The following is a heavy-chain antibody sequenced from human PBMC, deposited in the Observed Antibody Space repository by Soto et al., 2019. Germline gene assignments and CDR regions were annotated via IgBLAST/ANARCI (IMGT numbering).Heavy chain of an antibody. V-gene: IGHV3-66*01. CDR2: FHPVGRT. CDR3: ATGLDNAKIHY. CDR1: GFTVSAYH. D-gene: IGHD1-1*01. Sequence: EVQLVESGGGLVQPGGSLRLSCATSGFTVSAYHMSWVRQAPGKGLEWVTLFHPVGRTFYADSVKGRFTISRDTSKNTVSLQMNGLRGEDSAVYYCATGLDNAKIHYWGQGTLVTVSS. J-gene: IGHJ1*01.